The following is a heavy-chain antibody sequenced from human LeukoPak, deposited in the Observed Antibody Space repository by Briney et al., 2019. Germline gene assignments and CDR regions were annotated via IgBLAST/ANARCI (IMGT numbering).Heavy chain of an antibody. CDR3: ARDLFDY. Sequence: PGGSLRPSCAVSGFTISNYWTSWVRQAPGKGLEWVATIKQDGSAEFYVDSVKGRFTISRDSAKNSLYLQMNSLRDDDTAVYYCARDLFDYWGQGTLVTVSS. CDR2: IKQDGSAE. CDR1: GFTISNYW. J-gene: IGHJ4*02. V-gene: IGHV3-7*01.